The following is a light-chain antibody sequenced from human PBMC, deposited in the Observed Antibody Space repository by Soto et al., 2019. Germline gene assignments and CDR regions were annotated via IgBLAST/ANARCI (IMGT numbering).Light chain of an antibody. Sequence: EIVMTQSPVTLSVSPGERATLSCRASQSVSSNLAWYQHKPGQAPRLLLYGASTRATGVPARFSGSGSGTEFTLTISSLQSEDFAVYYCQHYNNWPPWTFGQGTKVEIK. CDR1: QSVSSN. J-gene: IGKJ1*01. V-gene: IGKV3-15*01. CDR2: GAS. CDR3: QHYNNWPPWT.